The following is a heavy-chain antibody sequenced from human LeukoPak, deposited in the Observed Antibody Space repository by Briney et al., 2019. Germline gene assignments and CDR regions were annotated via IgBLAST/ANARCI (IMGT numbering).Heavy chain of an antibody. CDR1: GGSISSYY. V-gene: IGHV4-59*01. CDR3: ARDRVSSGWYVGYYYYGMDV. CDR2: IYYSGGT. Sequence: PSETLSLTCTVSGGSISSYYWSWIRQPPGKGLEWIGYIYYSGGTNYNPSLKSRVTISVDTSKNQFPLKLSSVTAADTAVYYCARDRVSSGWYVGYYYYGMDVWGQGTTVTVSS. J-gene: IGHJ6*02. D-gene: IGHD6-19*01.